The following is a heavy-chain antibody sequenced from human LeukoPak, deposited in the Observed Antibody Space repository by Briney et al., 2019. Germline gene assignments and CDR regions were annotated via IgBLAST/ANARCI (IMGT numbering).Heavy chain of an antibody. CDR3: ARDKVTSIAARRDRQGYYFDY. CDR2: IKQDGSEK. D-gene: IGHD6-6*01. Sequence: GGSLRLSCAASGFTFSNSWMTWVRQAPGKGLEWVANIKQDGSEKYYVDSVKGRFTISRDNAKNSLYLQMNSLTAEDAAVYYCARDKVTSIAARRDRQGYYFDYWGQGTLVTVSS. J-gene: IGHJ4*02. CDR1: GFTFSNSW. V-gene: IGHV3-7*03.